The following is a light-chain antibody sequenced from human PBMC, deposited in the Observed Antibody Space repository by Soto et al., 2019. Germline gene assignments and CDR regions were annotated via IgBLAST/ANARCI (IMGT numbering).Light chain of an antibody. V-gene: IGLV2-14*02. CDR3: SSYTTSSTLWV. Sequence: QSALTQPASVSGSPGQSITISCSGISSDIGSSDFVSWYQQHSGKAPKLMIYEVSKRPSGVSGRFSGSKSGNTASLTISGLQAEDEADYYCSSYTTSSTLWVFGGGTKLTVL. CDR2: EVS. J-gene: IGLJ3*02. CDR1: SSDIGSSDF.